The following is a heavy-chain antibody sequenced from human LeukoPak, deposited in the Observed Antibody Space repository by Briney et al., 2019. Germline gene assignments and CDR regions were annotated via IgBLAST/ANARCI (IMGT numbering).Heavy chain of an antibody. J-gene: IGHJ5*02. CDR3: AREYQLLGTVYNYFDP. CDR2: MNPNSGNT. V-gene: IGHV1-8*01. D-gene: IGHD2-2*01. Sequence: ASVKVSCKASGYTFTSYDINWVRQATGQGLEWMGWMNPNSGNTGYAQKFQGRVTMTRNTSISTAYMELTSLRSEDTAVYYCAREYQLLGTVYNYFDPWGQGTLVAVSS. CDR1: GYTFTSYD.